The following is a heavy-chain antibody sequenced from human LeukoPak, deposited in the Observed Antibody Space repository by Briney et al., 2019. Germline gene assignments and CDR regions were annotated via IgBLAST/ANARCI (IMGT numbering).Heavy chain of an antibody. J-gene: IGHJ4*02. V-gene: IGHV3-23*01. CDR2: ISGSGGST. Sequence: GGSLRLSCAASGFTFSSYAMSWVRQAPGKGLEWVSAISGSGGSTGDADSVKGRFTISRDNSKNTLYLQMNSLRAEDAAVYFCAKDYSSSWYFDYWGQGTLVTVSS. D-gene: IGHD6-13*01. CDR3: AKDYSSSWYFDY. CDR1: GFTFSSYA.